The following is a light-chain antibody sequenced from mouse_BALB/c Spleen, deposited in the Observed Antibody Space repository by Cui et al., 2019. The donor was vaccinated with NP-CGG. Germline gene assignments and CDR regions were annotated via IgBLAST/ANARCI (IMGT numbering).Light chain of an antibody. V-gene: IGKV4-80*01. CDR1: SSVSY. CDR2: STS. Sequence: QIVLTQSPATMSASLGEEITLTCSASSSVSYMHWYQQKSGTSPKLLIYSTSNLASGVPSRFSGSGSGTFYSLTISSVEAEDAADYYCHQWSSYPWTFGGGTKLEIK. CDR3: HQWSSYPWT. J-gene: IGKJ1*01.